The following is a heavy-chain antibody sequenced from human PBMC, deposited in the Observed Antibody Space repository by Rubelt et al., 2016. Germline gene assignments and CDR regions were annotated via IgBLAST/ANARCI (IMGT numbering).Heavy chain of an antibody. V-gene: IGHV4-39*07. CDR1: GGSISSSSYY. CDR2: IYYSGST. D-gene: IGHD4-17*01. J-gene: IGHJ2*01. Sequence: QLQLQESGPGLVKPSETLSLTCTVSGGSISSSSYYWGWIRQPPGKGLEWIGSIYYSGSTYYNPSLKSRVTISVDTSKNQFSLKLSSVTAADTAVYYCARVHYGDYQIYWYFDLWGRGTLVTVSS. CDR3: ARVHYGDYQIYWYFDL.